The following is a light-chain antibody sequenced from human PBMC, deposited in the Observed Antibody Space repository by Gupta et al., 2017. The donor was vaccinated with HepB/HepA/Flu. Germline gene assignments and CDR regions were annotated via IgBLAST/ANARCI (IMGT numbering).Light chain of an antibody. CDR1: SSDVGGYNY. Sequence: QSALTQPASVSGSPGQSITISCTGTSSDVGGYNYVSWYQQHPGKAPKRMIYDVSNRHSGVSNRFSGSKSGNTASLTISGLQAEDEADYYCSSYTSSSTLGGVFGGGTKLTVL. V-gene: IGLV2-14*03. CDR3: SSYTSSSTLGGV. CDR2: DVS. J-gene: IGLJ2*01.